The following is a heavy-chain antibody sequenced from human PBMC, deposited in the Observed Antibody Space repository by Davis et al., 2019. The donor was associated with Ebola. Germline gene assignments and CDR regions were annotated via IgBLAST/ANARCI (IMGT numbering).Heavy chain of an antibody. D-gene: IGHD6-19*01. J-gene: IGHJ4*02. CDR2: ISDSGGNT. CDR3: AKRENPGSAVPGPY. CDR1: GFTFSTYV. V-gene: IGHV3-23*01. Sequence: PGGSLRLSCAASGFTFSTYVMSWVRQAPGKGLEWVSAISDSGGNTYYANSVKGRFTISRDNSKKTLYLQMNSLRADDTAVYYCAKRENPGSAVPGPYWGQGTLVTVSS.